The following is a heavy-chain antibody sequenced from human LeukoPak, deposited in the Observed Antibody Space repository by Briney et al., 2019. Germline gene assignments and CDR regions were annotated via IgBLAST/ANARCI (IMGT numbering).Heavy chain of an antibody. V-gene: IGHV4-4*07. J-gene: IGHJ6*03. Sequence: SETLSLTCTVSGGSISSYYWSWIRQPAGKGLEWIGRIYTSGSTNYNPSLKSRVTMSVDTSKNQFSLKLSSVTAADTAVYYCARVDPGGGHYYYYMDVWGKGTTVTVSS. CDR2: IYTSGST. CDR3: ARVDPGGGHYYYYMDV. D-gene: IGHD3-10*01. CDR1: GGSISSYY.